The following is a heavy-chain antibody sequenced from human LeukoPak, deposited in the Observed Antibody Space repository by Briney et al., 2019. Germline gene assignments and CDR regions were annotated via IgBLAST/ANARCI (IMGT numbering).Heavy chain of an antibody. D-gene: IGHD2-15*01. Sequence: GASVKVSCKASGGTFSSYAISWVRQAPGQGLEWMGGIIPIFGTANYAQKFQGRVTITTDESTSTAYMELSSLRSEDTAVYYCARRRELAAYDYYYYYMDVWGKGTTVTVSS. J-gene: IGHJ6*03. CDR2: IIPIFGTA. CDR3: ARRRELAAYDYYYYYMDV. V-gene: IGHV1-69*05. CDR1: GGTFSSYA.